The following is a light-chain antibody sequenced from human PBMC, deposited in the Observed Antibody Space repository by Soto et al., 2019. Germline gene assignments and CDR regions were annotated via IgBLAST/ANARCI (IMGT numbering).Light chain of an antibody. J-gene: IGKJ1*01. Sequence: EIVMTQSPATLSVSPGERATLACRASQSVSSDLAWYQQKPGQAPRLLIYGGSTRATGVPARFSGSGSGTEFTLTISSLQSEDFAVYYCQQYNNWSPLTFGQGTKVEIK. CDR2: GGS. CDR3: QQYNNWSPLT. V-gene: IGKV3-15*01. CDR1: QSVSSD.